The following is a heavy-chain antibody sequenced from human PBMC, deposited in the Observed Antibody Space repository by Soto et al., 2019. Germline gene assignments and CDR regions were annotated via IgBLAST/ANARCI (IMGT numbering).Heavy chain of an antibody. CDR3: ARLRGDYFDD. J-gene: IGHJ4*02. CDR2: ISHDGGDK. V-gene: IGHV3-30*04. CDR1: GFSFSSYT. Sequence: GGSLRLSCAASGFSFSSYTMHWVRQTPGKGLERVAVISHDGGDKYYADSVKGRFTISRDNSKNTLYLQMNSLRREDTSVYYCARLRGDYFDDWGQGTLVTVSS.